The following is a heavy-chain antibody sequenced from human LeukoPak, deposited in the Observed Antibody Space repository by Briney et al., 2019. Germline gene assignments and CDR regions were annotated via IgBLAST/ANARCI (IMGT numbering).Heavy chain of an antibody. Sequence: GASVKVSCKASGYTFTSYGISWVRQAPGQGLEWMGWMSAYNGNTNYAQKLQGRVTMTTDTSTSTAYMELRSLRSDDTAVYYCAKVADSQSGWYFVVHFDYWGQGTLVTVSS. CDR2: MSAYNGNT. D-gene: IGHD6-19*01. CDR1: GYTFTSYG. V-gene: IGHV1-18*01. J-gene: IGHJ4*02. CDR3: AKVADSQSGWYFVVHFDY.